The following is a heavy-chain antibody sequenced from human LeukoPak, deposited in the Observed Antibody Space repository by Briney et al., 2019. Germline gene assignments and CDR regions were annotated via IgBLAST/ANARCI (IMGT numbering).Heavy chain of an antibody. D-gene: IGHD5-12*01. CDR1: GGSISSGSYY. V-gene: IGHV4-61*02. Sequence: SQTLSLTCTVSGGSISSGSYYWSWIRQPAGKGLEWIGRMYTSGSTNYNPSLKSRVTISVDTSKNQFSLKLSSVTAADTAVYYCARGGGYDFGYYYYYGMDVWGQGTTVTVSS. J-gene: IGHJ6*02. CDR2: MYTSGST. CDR3: ARGGGYDFGYYYYYGMDV.